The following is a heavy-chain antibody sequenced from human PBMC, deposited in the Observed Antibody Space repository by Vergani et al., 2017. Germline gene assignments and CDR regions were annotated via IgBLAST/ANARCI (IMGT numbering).Heavy chain of an antibody. CDR3: ARGVDYYVSRGYLDY. CDR1: GGSISSGGYY. CDR2: IYYSGST. Sequence: QVQLQESGPGLVKPSQTLSLTCTVSGGSISSGGYYWSWIRQHQGKGLEWMGYIYYSGSTYYNPSLKSRVTISVDTSKNQFSLKLCSVTAADTAVYYCARGVDYYVSRGYLDYWGQGTLVTVSS. V-gene: IGHV4-31*03. D-gene: IGHD3-22*01. J-gene: IGHJ4*02.